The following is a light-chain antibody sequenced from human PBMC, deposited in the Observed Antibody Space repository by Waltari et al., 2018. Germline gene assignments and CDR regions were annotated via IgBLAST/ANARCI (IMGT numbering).Light chain of an antibody. CDR2: GAS. V-gene: IGKV3-15*01. CDR3: QQYNNRRT. Sequence: EIVMTLSPATLSVSPGERATLSCRASQSVSSNLAWYQQKPGQAPRLLIYGASTRATGIPARFSGSGSGTEFTLTISSLQSEDFAVYYCQQYNNRRTFGQGTKLEIK. J-gene: IGKJ2*01. CDR1: QSVSSN.